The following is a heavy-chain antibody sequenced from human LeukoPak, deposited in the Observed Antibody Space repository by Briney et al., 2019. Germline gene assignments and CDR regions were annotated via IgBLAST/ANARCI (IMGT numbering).Heavy chain of an antibody. D-gene: IGHD2-15*01. Sequence: KPSETLSLTCTVSGGSIGSSSYYWGWIRQPPGKGLEWIGSIYHSGSTYYNPSLKSRVTISVDTSKNQFSLKLSSVTAADTAVYYCAREPLHSSFDYWGQGTLVTVSS. V-gene: IGHV4-39*07. J-gene: IGHJ4*02. CDR3: AREPLHSSFDY. CDR2: IYHSGST. CDR1: GGSIGSSSYY.